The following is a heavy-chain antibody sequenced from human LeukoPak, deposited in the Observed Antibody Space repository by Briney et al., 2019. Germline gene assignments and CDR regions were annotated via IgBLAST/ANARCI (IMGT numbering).Heavy chain of an antibody. CDR2: VYNMGST. CDR1: GGSIATDY. Sequence: SETLSLTCTFSGGSIATDYWSWIRQAPGKGLEWIGYVYNMGSTNFNPSLKSRVTISLDTSKNQFSLKLSSVTAADTAVYYCARGNPFYDSNWFDPWGQGTLVTVSS. CDR3: ARGNPFYDSNWFDP. V-gene: IGHV4-59*12. D-gene: IGHD3-3*01. J-gene: IGHJ5*02.